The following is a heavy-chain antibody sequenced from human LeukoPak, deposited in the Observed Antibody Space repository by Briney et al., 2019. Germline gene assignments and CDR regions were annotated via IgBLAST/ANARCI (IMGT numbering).Heavy chain of an antibody. V-gene: IGHV4-39*07. J-gene: IGHJ4*02. D-gene: IGHD2-2*01. Sequence: PSETLSLTCTVSGGSISSSSYYWGWIRQPPGKGLEWIGSIYYSGSTNYNPSLKSRVTISVDTSKNQFSLKLSSVTAADTAVYYCARRVVPAAMAFDYWGQGTLVTVSS. CDR1: GGSISSSSYY. CDR2: IYYSGST. CDR3: ARRVVPAAMAFDY.